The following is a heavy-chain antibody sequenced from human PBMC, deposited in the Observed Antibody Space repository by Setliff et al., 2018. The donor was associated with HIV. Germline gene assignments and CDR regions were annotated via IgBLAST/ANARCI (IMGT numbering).Heavy chain of an antibody. CDR1: GGTFSNYA. Sequence: ASVKVSCKASGGTFSNYAISWVRQAPGQGLEWMGRIIPISTTAKYAQKFRGRVTITADKSTDTAYMDLSSLRSEDTAVYYCAREVATTAIGDAFDMWGQGTMVTVSS. D-gene: IGHD5-12*01. J-gene: IGHJ3*02. V-gene: IGHV1-69*06. CDR2: IIPISTTA. CDR3: AREVATTAIGDAFDM.